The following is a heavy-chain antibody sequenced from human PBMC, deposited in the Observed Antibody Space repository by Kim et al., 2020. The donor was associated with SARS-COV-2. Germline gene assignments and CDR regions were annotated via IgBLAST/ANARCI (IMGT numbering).Heavy chain of an antibody. V-gene: IGHV4-34*01. CDR3: ARGRWFGELLYRFYYYYGMDV. J-gene: IGHJ6*02. D-gene: IGHD3-10*01. Sequence: SETLSLTCAVYGGSFSGYYWSWIRQPPGKGLEWIGEINHSGSTNYNPSLKSRVTISVDTSKNQFSLKLSSVTAADTAVYYCARGRWFGELLYRFYYYYGMDVWGQGTTVTVSS. CDR2: INHSGST. CDR1: GGSFSGYY.